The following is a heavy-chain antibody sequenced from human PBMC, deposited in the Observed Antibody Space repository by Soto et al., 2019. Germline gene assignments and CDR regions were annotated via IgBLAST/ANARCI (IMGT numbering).Heavy chain of an antibody. J-gene: IGHJ6*03. CDR1: GGSISSSSYY. D-gene: IGHD2-21*01. Sequence: QVQLQESCPGLVKPSETLSLTCTVSGGSISSSSYYWGWIRQPPGKGLEWIGSIFYSGSTYYNPSLQSRVTISVDTSTNQFSLKLRSVTASDTAVYYCARIVRGIVITYYYVDVWGKGTAVTVSS. CDR3: ARIVRGIVITYYYVDV. V-gene: IGHV4-39*01. CDR2: IFYSGST.